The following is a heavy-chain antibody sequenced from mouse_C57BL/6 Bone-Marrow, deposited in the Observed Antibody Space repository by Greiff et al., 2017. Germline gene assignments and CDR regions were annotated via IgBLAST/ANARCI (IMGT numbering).Heavy chain of an antibody. CDR1: GYSFTSYY. D-gene: IGHD1-1*01. CDR3: ARCYYGSSPDY. CDR2: SYPGSGNT. J-gene: IGHJ2*01. Sequence: QVQLQQSGPELVKPGASVKISCKASGYSFTSYYIHWVKQRPGQGLEWIGWSYPGSGNTKYNEKFKSKATLTSDKSSSTAYMQLSNLTSEDSAVDYCARCYYGSSPDYWGQGTTLTVSS. V-gene: IGHV1-66*01.